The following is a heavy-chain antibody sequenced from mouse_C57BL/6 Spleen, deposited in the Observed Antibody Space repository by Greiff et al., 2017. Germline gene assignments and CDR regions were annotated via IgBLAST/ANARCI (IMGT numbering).Heavy chain of an antibody. J-gene: IGHJ4*01. Sequence: EVKLVESEGGLVQPGSSMKLSCTASGFTFSDYYMAWVRQVPEKGLEWVANINYDGSSTYYLDSLKSRFIISSDNAKNLLYLQMSSLKSADTATXYWARTYGNYEDYAMDYWGQGTSVTVSS. CDR1: GFTFSDYY. D-gene: IGHD2-1*01. CDR2: INYDGSST. CDR3: ARTYGNYEDYAMDY. V-gene: IGHV5-16*01.